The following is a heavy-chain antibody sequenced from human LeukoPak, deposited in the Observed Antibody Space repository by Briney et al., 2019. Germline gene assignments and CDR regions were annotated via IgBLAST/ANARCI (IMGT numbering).Heavy chain of an antibody. CDR1: GFTFSSYS. CDR2: IYSGGTT. V-gene: IGHV3-53*01. J-gene: IGHJ4*02. CDR3: ARSTVVTMTQHYFDY. D-gene: IGHD3-22*01. Sequence: GGSLRLSCAASGFTFSSYSMNWVRQAPGKGLEWVSVIYSGGTTYYTDSVKGGFTISRDNSKNTLYLQMNSLRAEDTAVYYCARSTVVTMTQHYFDYWGQGALVTVSS.